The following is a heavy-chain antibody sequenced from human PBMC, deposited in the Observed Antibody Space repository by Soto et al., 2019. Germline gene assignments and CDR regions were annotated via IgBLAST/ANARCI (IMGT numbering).Heavy chain of an antibody. Sequence: QVQLQESGPGLVKPSETLSLTCTVSGGSINSYYWSWIRQPPGKGLEWIGYIYYSGSTNYNPSLTSPVPLSVATSKNRFPLKLSSVTAAAPAVCYCASRYGTSFDYWGHGTLVTVSS. V-gene: IGHV4-59*08. D-gene: IGHD4-17*01. CDR2: IYYSGST. CDR3: ASRYGTSFDY. J-gene: IGHJ4*01. CDR1: GGSINSYY.